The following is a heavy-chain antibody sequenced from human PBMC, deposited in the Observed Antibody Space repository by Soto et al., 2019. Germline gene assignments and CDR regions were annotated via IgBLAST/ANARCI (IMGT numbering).Heavy chain of an antibody. CDR3: AIDGVGMATITDY. D-gene: IGHD5-12*01. Sequence: SETLSLTCTVSGGSISSYYWSWIRQPPGKGLEWIGYIYYSGSTNYNPSLKSRVTISVDTSKNQFSLKASDTAMYYCAIDGVGMATITDYWGQGTLVTVSS. CDR1: GGSISSYY. J-gene: IGHJ4*02. CDR2: IYYSGST. V-gene: IGHV4-59*12.